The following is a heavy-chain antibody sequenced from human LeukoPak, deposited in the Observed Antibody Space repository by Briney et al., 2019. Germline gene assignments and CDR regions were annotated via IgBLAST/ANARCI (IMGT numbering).Heavy chain of an antibody. V-gene: IGHV4-39*01. J-gene: IGHJ4*02. CDR1: GGSISSSSYY. D-gene: IGHD2-2*01. CDR2: IYYSGST. CDR3: ARQFRAGLVVVVPAATKFDY. Sequence: SETLSLTCTVSGGSISSSSYYWGWIRQPPGKGLEWIGSIYYSGSTYYNPSLKSRVTISVDTSKNQFSLKLSSVTAADTAVYYCARQFRAGLVVVVPAATKFDYWGQGTLVTVSS.